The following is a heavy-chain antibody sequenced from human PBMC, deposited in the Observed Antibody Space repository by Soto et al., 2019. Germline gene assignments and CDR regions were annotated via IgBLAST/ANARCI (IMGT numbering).Heavy chain of an antibody. CDR1: GYTFTNYW. Sequence: PGESLKISCKAIGYTFTNYWIGWVRQTPGKGLEWMGIIFPGDSDTRYNPSFEGQVTVSADESISTAYLRWNTLEASDTAMYYCVRPDFGALTHFDFWGQGTLVTVSS. V-gene: IGHV5-51*01. D-gene: IGHD3-16*01. CDR3: VRPDFGALTHFDF. CDR2: IFPGDSDT. J-gene: IGHJ4*02.